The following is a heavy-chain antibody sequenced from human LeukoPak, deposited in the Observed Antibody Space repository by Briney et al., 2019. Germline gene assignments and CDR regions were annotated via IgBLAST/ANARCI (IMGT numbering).Heavy chain of an antibody. CDR1: GFTFSSYA. J-gene: IGHJ4*02. Sequence: GGSLRLSCAASGFTFSSYAMSWVRQAPGKGLEWVSVISGNGGRTYHADSVKGRFTISRDNSRNTLFLQMNSLRAEDTAVYYCAKVAQMDTVLGNFDNWGQGTLVTVSS. CDR2: ISGNGGRT. V-gene: IGHV3-23*01. D-gene: IGHD5-18*01. CDR3: AKVAQMDTVLGNFDN.